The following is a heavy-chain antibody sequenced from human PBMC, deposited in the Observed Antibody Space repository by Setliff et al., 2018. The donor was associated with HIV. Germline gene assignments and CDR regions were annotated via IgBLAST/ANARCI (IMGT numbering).Heavy chain of an antibody. CDR2: ISTSGTT. V-gene: IGHV4-61*09. Sequence: SETLSLTCTVSGGSISSGSHFWGWIRQPAGKGLEWIGHISTSGTTKYNPSLKSRVTISVDTSKKHFSLRLTSVTAADTAMYYCARVARVHPFDPWGQGTLVTVSS. J-gene: IGHJ5*02. CDR3: ARVARVHPFDP. CDR1: GGSISSGSHF.